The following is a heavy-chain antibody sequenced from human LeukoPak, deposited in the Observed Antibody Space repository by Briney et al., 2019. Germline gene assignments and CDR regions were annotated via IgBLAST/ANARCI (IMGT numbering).Heavy chain of an antibody. D-gene: IGHD3-3*01. V-gene: IGHV3-23*01. J-gene: IGHJ4*02. CDR3: AKVWGFLEWTINYFDY. Sequence: PGGSLRLSCAASGFTFSSYWMSWVRQAPGKGLEWVSAISGSGGSTYYADSVKGRFTTSRDNSKNTLYLQMNSLRAEDTAVYYCAKVWGFLEWTINYFDYWGQGTLVTVSS. CDR2: ISGSGGST. CDR1: GFTFSSYW.